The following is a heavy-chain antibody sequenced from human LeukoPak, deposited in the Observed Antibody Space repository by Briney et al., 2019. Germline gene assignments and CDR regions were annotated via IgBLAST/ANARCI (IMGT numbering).Heavy chain of an antibody. D-gene: IGHD3-22*01. CDR2: IYTSGST. V-gene: IGHV4-4*07. CDR1: GGSISSYY. Sequence: KPSETLSLTCTVSGGSISSYYWSWIRQPARKGLEWIGRIYTSGSTNYNPSLKSRVTMSVDTSKNQFSLKLTSVTAADTAVYYCARDLYYDNSGYYFDYWGQGTLVTVSS. CDR3: ARDLYYDNSGYYFDY. J-gene: IGHJ4*02.